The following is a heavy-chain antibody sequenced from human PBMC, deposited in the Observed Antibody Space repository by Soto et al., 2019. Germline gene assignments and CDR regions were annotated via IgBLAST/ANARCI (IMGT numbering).Heavy chain of an antibody. CDR3: AREDRDRETGLVPAAIDGMDV. Sequence: QVQLVQSGAEVKKPGSSVKVSCKASGDTFSRYSITWVRQAPGHGLEWIGRIIPIFGIPTYAQKFQGRVTFTEDESTGTSYMELSSVRSDDTAVYYCAREDRDRETGLVPAAIDGMDVWGQGTTVTVSS. CDR2: IIPIFGIP. CDR1: GDTFSRYS. D-gene: IGHD2-2*01. V-gene: IGHV1-69*08. J-gene: IGHJ6*02.